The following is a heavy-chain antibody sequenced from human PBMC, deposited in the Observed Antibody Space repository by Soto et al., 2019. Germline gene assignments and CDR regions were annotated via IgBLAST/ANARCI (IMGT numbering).Heavy chain of an antibody. J-gene: IGHJ4*02. CDR2: IYNSVNT. V-gene: IGHV4-30-4*01. CDR3: ARGPSGDKVDY. Sequence: QVQLQESGPGLVEPSQTLSLTCTVSGDSISNGYYTWIWIRPPPGKDLEWIGHIYNSVNTYSNPSLKSRVTISADTSKNKFSLKLSSVTAADTAVYYCARGPSGDKVDYWGQGTLVTVSS. D-gene: IGHD3-10*01. CDR1: GDSISNGYYT.